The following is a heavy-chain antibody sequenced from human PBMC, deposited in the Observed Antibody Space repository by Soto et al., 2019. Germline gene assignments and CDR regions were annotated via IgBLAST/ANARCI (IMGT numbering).Heavy chain of an antibody. V-gene: IGHV4-39*01. CDR1: GGSISSSSYY. CDR3: ARHIRFLILSRGMDV. D-gene: IGHD3-3*01. J-gene: IGHJ6*02. CDR2: IYYSGST. Sequence: QLQLQESGPGLVKPSETLSLTCTVSGGSISSSSYYWGWIRQPPGKGLEWIGSIYYSGSTYYNPSLKSRVTISVDTSKNQFSLKLSSVTAADTDVYYCARHIRFLILSRGMDVWGQGTTVTVSS.